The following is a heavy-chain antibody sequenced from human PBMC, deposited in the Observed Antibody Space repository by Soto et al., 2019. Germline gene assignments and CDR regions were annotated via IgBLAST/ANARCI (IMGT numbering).Heavy chain of an antibody. CDR2: ISSTTNYI. CDR1: GFTFSRYS. J-gene: IGHJ4*02. V-gene: IGHV3-21*04. Sequence: GGSLRLSCAASGFTFSRYSMNWVRQAPGKGLEWVSSISSTTNYIYYADPMKGRFTVSRDNAKNSVYLDMNSLSAEDTAVYYCARESEDLTSNFDYWGQGTLVTVSS. CDR3: ARESEDLTSNFDY.